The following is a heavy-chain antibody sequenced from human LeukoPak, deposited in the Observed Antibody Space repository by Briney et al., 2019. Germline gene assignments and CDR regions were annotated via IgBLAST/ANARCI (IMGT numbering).Heavy chain of an antibody. V-gene: IGHV3-23*01. D-gene: IGHD3-22*01. Sequence: GGSLRLSCAASGFTFSSYAMSWVRQAPGKGLEWVSAISGSGGSTYYADSVKGRFTISRDNSKNTLYLQMNSLRAEDTAVYYCAKDLRITMIVVVVCFDYWGQGTLVTVSS. CDR1: GFTFSSYA. CDR3: AKDLRITMIVVVVCFDY. J-gene: IGHJ4*02. CDR2: ISGSGGST.